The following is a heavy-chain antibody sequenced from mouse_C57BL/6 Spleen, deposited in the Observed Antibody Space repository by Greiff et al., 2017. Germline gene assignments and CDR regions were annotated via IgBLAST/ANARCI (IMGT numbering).Heavy chain of an antibody. D-gene: IGHD2-4*01. Sequence: VQLQQSGAELVRPGASVKLSCTASGFNIKDDYMPWVKQRPEKGLEWIGWIDPENGDTEYASKFQGKATIAADTSYNTAYLQLSSLTSEDTAVYYCTTYDYDLRYWGQGTTLTVSS. CDR3: TTYDYDLRY. V-gene: IGHV14-4*01. J-gene: IGHJ2*01. CDR1: GFNIKDDY. CDR2: IDPENGDT.